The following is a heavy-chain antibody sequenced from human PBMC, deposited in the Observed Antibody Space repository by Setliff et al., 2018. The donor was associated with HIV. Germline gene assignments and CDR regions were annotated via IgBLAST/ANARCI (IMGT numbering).Heavy chain of an antibody. Sequence: GGSLRLSCAASGFTFSTSCMHWVRRAPGKGLEWISSISYRSSYIYYSDSVKGRFTISRDDAEKSLFLQLDSLGDEDTAVDYCARSQGIGNYHMDVWGTGTTVTVSS. J-gene: IGHJ6*03. D-gene: IGHD2-15*01. V-gene: IGHV3-21*01. CDR3: ARSQGIGNYHMDV. CDR1: GFTFSTSC. CDR2: ISYRSSYI.